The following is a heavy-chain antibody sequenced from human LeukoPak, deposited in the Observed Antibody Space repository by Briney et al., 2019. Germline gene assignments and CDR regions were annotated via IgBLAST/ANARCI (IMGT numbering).Heavy chain of an antibody. CDR1: GFIFSHYG. CDR2: IQNDASTE. V-gene: IGHV3-33*05. D-gene: IGHD2-21*01. J-gene: IGHJ4*02. Sequence: LRLSCAASGFIFSHYGMHWVRQAPGKGLEWVAVIQNDASTENFADSVKGRFTISRDNSKNTVFLQMNSLRVEDTAVYYCARELSQIVWGGLDYGGQGTLVSVSS. CDR3: ARELSQIVWGGLDY.